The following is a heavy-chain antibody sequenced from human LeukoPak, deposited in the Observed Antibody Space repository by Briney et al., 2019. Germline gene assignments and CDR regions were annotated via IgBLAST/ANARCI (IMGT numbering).Heavy chain of an antibody. CDR3: ARARLQSDCTTDYYHYFGMDV. V-gene: IGHV3-7*03. J-gene: IGHJ6*02. D-gene: IGHD2-21*02. CDR1: GFTFSSYW. Sequence: GGSLRLSCAASGFTFSSYWMNWARQAPGKGLEWVASINHNGNVNYYVDSVKGRFTISRDNAKNSLYLQMSNLRAEDTAVYFCARARLQSDCTTDYYHYFGMDVWGQGTTVTASS. CDR2: INHNGNVN.